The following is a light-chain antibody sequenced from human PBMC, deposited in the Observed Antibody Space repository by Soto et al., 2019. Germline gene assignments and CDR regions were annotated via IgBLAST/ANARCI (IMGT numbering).Light chain of an antibody. Sequence: DIVMTQSPDSLAVSLGERATMNCKCSRSVLYKSNNKNHLAWYQQKPGQPPQLIIYWASTRESGVPERFSGSGSGTDFTLTISSLEAEDFAVYYCQQYGSSPFTFGPGTKVHIK. V-gene: IGKV4-1*01. CDR3: QQYGSSPFT. J-gene: IGKJ3*01. CDR2: WAS. CDR1: RSVLYKSNNKNH.